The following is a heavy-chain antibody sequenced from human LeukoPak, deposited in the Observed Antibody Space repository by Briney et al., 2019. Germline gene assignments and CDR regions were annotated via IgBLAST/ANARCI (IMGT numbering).Heavy chain of an antibody. CDR2: IWNAGTNT. V-gene: IGHV3-33*01. Sequence: GGSLRLSCAASGFSSSTYGMHWVRQAPGKGLEWVALIWNAGTNTYYADSVKGRFTISRDNSKNTLYLQMNSLRAEDTAVYYCAGDTPPGGDYYFDYWGQGTLVTVSS. D-gene: IGHD3-16*01. CDR3: AGDTPPGGDYYFDY. J-gene: IGHJ4*02. CDR1: GFSSSTYG.